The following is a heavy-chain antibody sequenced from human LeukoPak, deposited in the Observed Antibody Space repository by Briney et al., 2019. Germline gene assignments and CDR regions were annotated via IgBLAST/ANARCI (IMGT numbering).Heavy chain of an antibody. D-gene: IGHD3-16*01. V-gene: IGHV4-59*01. J-gene: IGHJ3*02. CDR1: GGSISSYY. CDR2: IYYSGST. CDR3: ARSPPYDYVWGSLDAFDI. Sequence: PSETLSLTCTVSGGSISSYYWSWIRQPPGKGLEWIGYIYYSGSTNYNPSLKSRVTISVDTSKNQFSLKLSSVTAADTAVYYCARSPPYDYVWGSLDAFDIWGQGTMVTVSS.